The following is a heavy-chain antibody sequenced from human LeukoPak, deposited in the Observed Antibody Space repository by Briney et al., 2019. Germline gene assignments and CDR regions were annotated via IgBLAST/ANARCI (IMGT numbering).Heavy chain of an antibody. V-gene: IGHV1-8*01. CDR3: ARGYITMVRGMYWYFDL. CDR2: MNPNSGNT. Sequence: ASVKVSCKASGYTFTSYDINWVRQATGQGLEWMGWMNPNSGNTGYAQKFQGRVTMTRNTSISTAYMELSSLRSEDTAVYYCARGYITMVRGMYWYFDLWGRGTLVTVSS. D-gene: IGHD3-10*01. CDR1: GYTFTSYD. J-gene: IGHJ2*01.